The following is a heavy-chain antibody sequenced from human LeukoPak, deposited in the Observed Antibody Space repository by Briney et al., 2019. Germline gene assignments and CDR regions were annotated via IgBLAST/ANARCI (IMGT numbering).Heavy chain of an antibody. V-gene: IGHV3-74*01. J-gene: IGHJ3*02. CDR1: GLTFSSHW. Sequence: PGGSLRLSCAASGLTFSSHWMHWVRQAPGKGLVWVSRITNDGSSTTYADSVKGRFTISRDNSKNTLYLQMNSLRAEDTAVYYCASGIHQLLEWDDAFDIWGQGTMVTVSS. CDR2: ITNDGSST. CDR3: ASGIHQLLEWDDAFDI. D-gene: IGHD2-2*01.